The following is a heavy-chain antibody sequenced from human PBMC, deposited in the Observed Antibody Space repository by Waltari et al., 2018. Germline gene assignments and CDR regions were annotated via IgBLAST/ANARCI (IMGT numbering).Heavy chain of an antibody. V-gene: IGHV1-69*10. Sequence: QVQLVQSGAEVKKPGASVKVSCKASGYTFTSYAMHWVRQAPGQRLEWMGWIIPILGIANYAQKFQGRVTITADKSTSTAYMELSSLRSEDTAVYYCARRPRAVAGTWAFDYWGQGTLVTVSS. J-gene: IGHJ4*02. CDR3: ARRPRAVAGTWAFDY. CDR2: IIPILGIA. CDR1: GYTFTSYA. D-gene: IGHD6-19*01.